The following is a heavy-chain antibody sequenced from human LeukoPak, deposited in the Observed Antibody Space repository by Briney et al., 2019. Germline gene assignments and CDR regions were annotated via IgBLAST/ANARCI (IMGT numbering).Heavy chain of an antibody. CDR2: ISSSGSTI. CDR3: AELGITMIGGV. V-gene: IGHV3-48*03. Sequence: GGSLRLSCAASGFTFSSYEMNWVRQAPGKGLEWVSYISSSGSTIYYADSVKGRFTISRDNAKNSLYLQMNSLRAEDTAVYYCAELGITMIGGVWGQGTMVTVSS. CDR1: GFTFSSYE. D-gene: IGHD3-10*02. J-gene: IGHJ3*01.